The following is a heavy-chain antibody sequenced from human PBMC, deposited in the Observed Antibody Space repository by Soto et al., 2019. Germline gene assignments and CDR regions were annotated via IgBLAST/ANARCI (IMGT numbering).Heavy chain of an antibody. CDR2: IIPIFGTA. Sequence: SSYAISWVRQAPGQGLEWMGGIIPIFGTANYAQKFQGRVTITADESTSTAYMELSSLRSEDTAVYYCATYPRGRGYYYGMDVWGQGTTVTVSS. D-gene: IGHD1-26*01. J-gene: IGHJ6*02. CDR1: SSYA. CDR3: ATYPRGRGYYYGMDV. V-gene: IGHV1-69*01.